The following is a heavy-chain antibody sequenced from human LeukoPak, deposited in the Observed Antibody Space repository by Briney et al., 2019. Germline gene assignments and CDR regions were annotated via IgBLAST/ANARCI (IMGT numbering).Heavy chain of an antibody. V-gene: IGHV3-53*01. Sequence: PGGSLRLSCAASGFPVSSNYMSWVRQAPGKGLEGVSVIYSGGSTYYADSVKGRFTISRDNSKNTLYLQMNSLRAEDTAVYYCAKASPYRLWFGELKDYWGQGTLVTVSS. CDR2: IYSGGST. D-gene: IGHD3-10*01. CDR3: AKASPYRLWFGELKDY. CDR1: GFPVSSNY. J-gene: IGHJ4*02.